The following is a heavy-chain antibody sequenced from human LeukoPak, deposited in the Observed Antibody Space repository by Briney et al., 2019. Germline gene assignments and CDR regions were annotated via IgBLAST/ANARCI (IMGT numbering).Heavy chain of an antibody. CDR1: GGSISSSSYY. CDR3: ARGPYGGNSDFDY. Sequence: SETLSLTCTISGGSISSSSYYWGWIRQPPGKGLEWVGYIFYSGSTSYNPSLKSRVTISVDRSKSQFSLKLSSVTAADTAVYYCARGPYGGNSDFDYWGQGTLVTVSS. J-gene: IGHJ4*02. D-gene: IGHD4-23*01. CDR2: IFYSGST. V-gene: IGHV4-61*05.